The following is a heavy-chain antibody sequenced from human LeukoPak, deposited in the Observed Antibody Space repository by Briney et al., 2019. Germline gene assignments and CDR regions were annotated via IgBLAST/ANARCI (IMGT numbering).Heavy chain of an antibody. J-gene: IGHJ5*02. CDR1: GFTFSSYW. CDR3: ATQYCTNAVCP. CDR2: INSDGTST. V-gene: IGHV3-74*01. D-gene: IGHD2-8*01. Sequence: PGGSLRLSCAASGFTFSSYWMHWVRQAPGKGLVWVSRINSDGTSTNYADSVKGRFTISRDNAKNTLYLQMNSLRAEDTAVYYCATQYCTNAVCPWGQGTLVTVPS.